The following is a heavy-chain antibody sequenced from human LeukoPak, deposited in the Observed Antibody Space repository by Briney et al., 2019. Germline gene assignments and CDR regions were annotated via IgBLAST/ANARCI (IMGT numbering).Heavy chain of an antibody. J-gene: IGHJ6*02. CDR2: INPNSGGT. CDR1: GYTFTGYY. V-gene: IGHV1-2*02. Sequence: GASVKVSCRASGYTFTGYYMHWMRQAPGQGLEWMGWINPNSGGTNYAQKFQGRVTMTRDTSISTAYMELSRLRSDDTAVYYCARDIMEVQLWQPGYYYGMDVWGQGTTVTVSS. D-gene: IGHD5-18*01. CDR3: ARDIMEVQLWQPGYYYGMDV.